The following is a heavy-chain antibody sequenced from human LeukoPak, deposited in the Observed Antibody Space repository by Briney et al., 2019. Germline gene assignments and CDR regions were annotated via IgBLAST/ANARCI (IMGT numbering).Heavy chain of an antibody. CDR2: IKQDGSEK. J-gene: IGHJ4*02. CDR3: ASYGYSYGYWSFDY. CDR1: GFTFSSYW. Sequence: PGGSLRLSCAASGFTFSSYWMSWVRQAPGKGLEWVANIKQDGSEKYYVDSVKGRLTISRDNAKNSLYLQMNSLRAEGTAVYYCASYGYSYGYWSFDYWGQGTLVTVSS. V-gene: IGHV3-7*01. D-gene: IGHD5-18*01.